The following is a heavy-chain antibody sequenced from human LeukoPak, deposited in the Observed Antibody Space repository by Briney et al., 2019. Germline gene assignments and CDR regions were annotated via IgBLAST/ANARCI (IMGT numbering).Heavy chain of an antibody. D-gene: IGHD6-6*01. CDR3: ARIQSRIIAARPGNPAFDY. CDR1: GYTFTSYD. CDR2: ISTYNDNT. J-gene: IGHJ4*02. Sequence: ASVKVSCKASGYTFTSYDISWVRQAPGQGLELKGLISTYNDNTHYAQKLQGRVTMTTDTYTSTVYMELKSLRSDDTAVYYCARIQSRIIAARPGNPAFDYWGRGTLVTVSS. V-gene: IGHV1-18*01.